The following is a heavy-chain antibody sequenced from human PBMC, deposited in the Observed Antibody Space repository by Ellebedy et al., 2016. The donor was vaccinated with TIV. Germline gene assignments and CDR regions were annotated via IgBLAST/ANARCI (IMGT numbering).Heavy chain of an antibody. D-gene: IGHD5-18*01. CDR3: AKSKDQLWPRYLDY. CDR2: ISGSGGST. CDR1: GFTFSSYA. J-gene: IGHJ4*02. V-gene: IGHV3-23*01. Sequence: GESLKISXAASGFTFSSYAMSWVRQAPGKGLEWVSAISGSGGSTYYADSVKGRFTISRDNSKNTLYLQMNSLRAEDTAVYYCAKSKDQLWPRYLDYWGQGTLVTVSS.